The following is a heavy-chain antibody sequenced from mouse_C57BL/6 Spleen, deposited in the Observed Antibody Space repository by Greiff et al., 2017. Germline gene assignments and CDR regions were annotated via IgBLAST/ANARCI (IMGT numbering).Heavy chain of an antibody. CDR1: GFSLTSYG. Sequence: VQLQQSGPGLVQPSQSLSITCTVSGFSLTSYGVHWVRQSPGKGLEWLGVIWSGGSTDYNAAFISRLSISKDNSKSQVFFKMNSLQADDTAIYYCARSIYYGKPHAMDYWGQGTSVTVSS. CDR3: ARSIYYGKPHAMDY. J-gene: IGHJ4*01. D-gene: IGHD2-1*01. CDR2: IWSGGST. V-gene: IGHV2-2*01.